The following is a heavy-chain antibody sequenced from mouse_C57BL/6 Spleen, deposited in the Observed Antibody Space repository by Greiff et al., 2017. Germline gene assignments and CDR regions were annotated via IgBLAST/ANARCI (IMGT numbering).Heavy chain of an antibody. CDR3: ARERGWLLYYYAMDY. J-gene: IGHJ4*01. V-gene: IGHV1-39*01. CDR1: GYSFTDYN. Sequence: EVKLQESGPELVKPGASVKISCKASGYSFTDYNMNWVKQSNGKSLEWIGVINPNYGTTSYNQKFKGKATLTVDQSSSTAYMQLNSLTSEDSAVYYCARERGWLLYYYAMDYWGQGTSVTVSS. D-gene: IGHD2-3*01. CDR2: INPNYGTT.